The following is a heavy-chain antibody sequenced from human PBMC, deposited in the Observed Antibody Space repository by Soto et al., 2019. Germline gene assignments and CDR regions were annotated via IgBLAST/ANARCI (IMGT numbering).Heavy chain of an antibody. CDR3: ARDGPQGHYYGSGRRRNAFDI. V-gene: IGHV3-48*01. D-gene: IGHD3-10*01. J-gene: IGHJ3*02. CDR2: ISSSSSTI. Sequence: GGSLRLSCAASGFTFSSYSMNWVRQAPGKGLEWVSYISSSSSTIYYADSVKGRFTISRDNAKNSLYLQMNSLRAEDTAVYYCARDGPQGHYYGSGRRRNAFDIWGQGTMVTVSS. CDR1: GFTFSSYS.